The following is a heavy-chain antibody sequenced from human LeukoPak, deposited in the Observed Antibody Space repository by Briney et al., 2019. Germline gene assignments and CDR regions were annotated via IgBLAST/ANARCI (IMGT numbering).Heavy chain of an antibody. CDR2: ISGSGGST. J-gene: IGHJ4*02. D-gene: IGHD2-2*01. CDR1: GFMFSSNW. Sequence: GGSLRLSCAASGFMFSSNWMSWVRLAPGKGLEWVSAISGSGGSTYYADSVKGRFTISRDNSKNTLYLQMNSLRAEDTALYSCERVPDYWGQGTLVTVSS. CDR3: ERVPDY. V-gene: IGHV3-23*01.